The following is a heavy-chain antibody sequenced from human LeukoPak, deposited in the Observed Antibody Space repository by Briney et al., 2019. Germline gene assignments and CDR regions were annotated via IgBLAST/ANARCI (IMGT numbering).Heavy chain of an antibody. V-gene: IGHV4-59*01. CDR3: ARAYYYGSGSYGFDY. CDR1: GGSISSYH. Sequence: PSETLSLTCTVSGGSISSYHWSWIRQPPGKGLEWIGFIYYSGSTNYNPSLKSRVTISVDTSKNQFSLKLSSVTAADTAVYYCARAYYYGSGSYGFDYWGQGTLVTVSS. CDR2: IYYSGST. D-gene: IGHD3-10*01. J-gene: IGHJ4*02.